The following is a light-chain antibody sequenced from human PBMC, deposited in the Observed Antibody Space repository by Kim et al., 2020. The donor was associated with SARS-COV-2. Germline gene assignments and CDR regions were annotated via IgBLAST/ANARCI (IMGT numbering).Light chain of an antibody. J-gene: IGLJ1*01. V-gene: IGLV2-8*01. Sequence: QSALTQPPSASGSPGQSVTISCTGTSSDVGGYNYVSWYQQHPGKAPKLMIYEVSKRPSGVPDRFSGSKSGNTASLTVSGLQAEDEAYYYCSSYAGSNNVFGTGTKVTVL. CDR2: EVS. CDR3: SSYAGSNNV. CDR1: SSDVGGYNY.